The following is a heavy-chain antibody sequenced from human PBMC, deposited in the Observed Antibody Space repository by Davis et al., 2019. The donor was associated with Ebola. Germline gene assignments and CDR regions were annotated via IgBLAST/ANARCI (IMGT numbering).Heavy chain of an antibody. D-gene: IGHD5-18*01. J-gene: IGHJ5*02. Sequence: MPSETLSLTCAVYGGSLSGYYWSWISQPPGKGLEWIGEIKHSGRTNYNPSLKSRVTISVDTSKNQFSRKLSSVTAADTAVYYCARGYSSWFDPWGQGTLVTVSS. CDR2: IKHSGRT. CDR1: GGSLSGYY. V-gene: IGHV4-34*01. CDR3: ARGYSSWFDP.